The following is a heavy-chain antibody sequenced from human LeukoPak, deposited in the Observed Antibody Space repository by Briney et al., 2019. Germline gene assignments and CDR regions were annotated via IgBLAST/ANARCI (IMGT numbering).Heavy chain of an antibody. CDR1: GFTFSSYG. D-gene: IGHD3-10*01. Sequence: GGSLRLSCAASGFTFSSYGMHWARQVPGKGLEWVAVISHDGSNKYYVDSVKGRFTISRDNSKNTVYLQMNSLRPEDTAVYYCAKEIYYGSGSYPDYWGQGTLVTVSS. V-gene: IGHV3-30*18. CDR2: ISHDGSNK. J-gene: IGHJ4*02. CDR3: AKEIYYGSGSYPDY.